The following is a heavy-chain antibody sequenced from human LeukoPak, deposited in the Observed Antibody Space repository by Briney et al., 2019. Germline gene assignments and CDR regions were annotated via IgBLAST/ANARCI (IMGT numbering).Heavy chain of an antibody. Sequence: GGSLRLSCAASGFTVSSNYMSWVRQAPGKGLEWVSVIYSGGSTYYADSVEGRFTISRDNSKNTLYVQMNSLRAEDTAVYYCARGYGSFPYYFDYWGQGTLVTVSS. D-gene: IGHD6-6*01. V-gene: IGHV3-53*01. CDR2: IYSGGST. J-gene: IGHJ4*02. CDR3: ARGYGSFPYYFDY. CDR1: GFTVSSNY.